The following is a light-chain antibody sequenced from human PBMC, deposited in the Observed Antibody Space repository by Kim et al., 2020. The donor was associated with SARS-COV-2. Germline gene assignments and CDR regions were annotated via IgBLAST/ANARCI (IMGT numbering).Light chain of an antibody. CDR3: QQYGDSQYT. V-gene: IGKV3-20*01. J-gene: IGKJ2*01. CDR2: GAS. Sequence: EIVLTQSPGTLSLSPGERATLSCRASQTIQSKFLAWYQQKTAQPPRLLIYGASYRAAGVPDRFSGSGSETYFTLTITGLEPDDIAVYYCQQYGDSQYTFGQGTKVDIK. CDR1: QTIQSKF.